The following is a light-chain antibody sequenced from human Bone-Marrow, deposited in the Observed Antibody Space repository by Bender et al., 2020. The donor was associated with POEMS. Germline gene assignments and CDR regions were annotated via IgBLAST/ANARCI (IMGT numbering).Light chain of an antibody. J-gene: IGLJ1*01. CDR2: DVN. V-gene: IGLV2-14*02. CDR3: SSYAGSNTYV. Sequence: QSALTQPASVSGSPGQSITISCTGTSTDVGSNNLVSWYQQHPGKAPKLILFDVNTRPSGVSNRFSGSKSGITASLTISGLQAEDEADYYCSSYAGSNTYVFGTGTKVTVL. CDR1: STDVGSNNL.